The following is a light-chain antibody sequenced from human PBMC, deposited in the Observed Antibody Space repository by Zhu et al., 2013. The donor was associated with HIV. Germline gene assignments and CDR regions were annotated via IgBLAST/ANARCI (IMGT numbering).Light chain of an antibody. Sequence: DIQLTQSPSFLSASVGDRVTMTCRASQGISSALAWYQQRPGKAPLLLIYAASTLQSGVPSRFSGSGSGTDFILTVSSLQPEDFATYYCQQLNSYPLFGGGTKVEMK. J-gene: IGKJ4*01. CDR1: QGISSA. CDR2: AAS. V-gene: IGKV1-9*01. CDR3: QQLNSYPL.